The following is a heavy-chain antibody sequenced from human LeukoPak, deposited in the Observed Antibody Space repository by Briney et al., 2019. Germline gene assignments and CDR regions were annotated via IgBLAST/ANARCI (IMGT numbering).Heavy chain of an antibody. J-gene: IGHJ4*02. D-gene: IGHD6-19*01. Sequence: PGGSLRLSCAASGFTFGSYGMHWVRQAPGKGLEWVAVISYDGSNKYYADSVKGRFTISRDNSKNTLYLQMNSLRAEDTAVYYCASGYSSGWFPDYWDQGTLVTVSS. CDR3: ASGYSSGWFPDY. CDR2: ISYDGSNK. V-gene: IGHV3-30*03. CDR1: GFTFGSYG.